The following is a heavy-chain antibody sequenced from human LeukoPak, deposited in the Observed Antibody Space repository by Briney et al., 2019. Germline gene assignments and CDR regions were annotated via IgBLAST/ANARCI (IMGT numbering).Heavy chain of an antibody. J-gene: IGHJ4*02. CDR3: ARGGYHFDY. CDR2: IKQDGSEK. V-gene: IGHV3-7*03. Sequence: GGSQRLSCAASGFTFSSYAMSWVRQAPGKGLEWVANIKQDGSEKYYVDSVKGRFTISRDNAKNSLYLQMNSLRAEDTAVYYCARGGYHFDYWGQGTLVTVSS. CDR1: GFTFSSYA. D-gene: IGHD5-12*01.